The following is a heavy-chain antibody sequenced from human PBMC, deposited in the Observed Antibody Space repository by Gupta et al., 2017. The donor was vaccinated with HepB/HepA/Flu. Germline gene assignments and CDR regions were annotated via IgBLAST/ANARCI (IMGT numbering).Heavy chain of an antibody. CDR2: IFYGGST. CDR1: GGSITLNTFH. J-gene: IGHJ3*02. Sequence: LQMQESGPGLVKPWETLSLTCSVSGGSITLNTFHWAWIRQSPGKGLEWIGYIFYGGSTEYRPSLKSRVTISEDTSKNQFYLNLRSVTAADTAVYYCARRQYCTIDSCFRGQRAYDIWGQGTMVTVTS. D-gene: IGHD2-8*01. CDR3: ARRQYCTIDSCFRGQRAYDI. V-gene: IGHV4-39*01.